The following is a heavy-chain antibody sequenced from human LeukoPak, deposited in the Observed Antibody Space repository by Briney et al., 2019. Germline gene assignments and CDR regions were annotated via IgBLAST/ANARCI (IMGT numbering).Heavy chain of an antibody. D-gene: IGHD2/OR15-2a*01. CDR2: IKEDGSEK. V-gene: IGHV3-7*03. CDR3: ARVSILIVPYYAFDI. Sequence: GGSLRLSCAASEFTFSNYWMSWVRQAPGKGLEWVANIKEDGSEKYYVDSVKGRFTISRDNAKNSLYLQMNSLRAEDTAVYYCARVSILIVPYYAFDIWGQGTMVTVSS. J-gene: IGHJ3*02. CDR1: EFTFSNYW.